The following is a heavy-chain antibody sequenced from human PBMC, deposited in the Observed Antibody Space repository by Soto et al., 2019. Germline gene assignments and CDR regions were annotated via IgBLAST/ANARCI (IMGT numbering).Heavy chain of an antibody. V-gene: IGHV4-4*07. CDR1: GGSISSYY. D-gene: IGHD6-6*01. J-gene: IGHJ4*02. CDR2: IYTSGST. Sequence: ATLSLTCTVSGGSISSYYWSWIRQPAGKGLEWIGRIYTSGSTNYNPSLKSRVTMSVDTSKNQFSLKLSSVTAADTAVYYCARDSHVYSSSSGAKYYFDYWGQGTLVTVSS. CDR3: ARDSHVYSSSSGAKYYFDY.